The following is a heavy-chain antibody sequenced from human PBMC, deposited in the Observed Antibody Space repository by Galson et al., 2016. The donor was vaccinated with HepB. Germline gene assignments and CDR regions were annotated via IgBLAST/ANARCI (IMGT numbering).Heavy chain of an antibody. Sequence: SVKVSCKVSGHTLTKLYMHWVRQAPGKGLEWMGGFDPEDGETIYSLKFQGRVTMTEDTSTDTAHMEMSSLRSDDTAVYYCATTQGGRPHYYYGMDVWGQGTSVTVSS. J-gene: IGHJ6*02. V-gene: IGHV1-24*01. CDR1: GHTLTKLY. CDR3: ATTQGGRPHYYYGMDV. CDR2: FDPEDGET. D-gene: IGHD3-16*01.